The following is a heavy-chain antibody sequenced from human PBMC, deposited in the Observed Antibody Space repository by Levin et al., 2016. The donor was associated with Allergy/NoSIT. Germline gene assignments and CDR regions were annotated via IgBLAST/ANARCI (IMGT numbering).Heavy chain of an antibody. CDR3: ARVTTIEAPPMD. Sequence: SVKVSCKASGGTFSSYTISWVRQAPGQGLEWMGRIIPILGIANYAQKFQGRVTITADKSTSTAYMELSSLRSEDTAVYYCARVTTIEAPPMDWGQGTLVTVSS. J-gene: IGHJ4*02. CDR2: IIPILGIA. D-gene: IGHD4-17*01. CDR1: GGTFSSYT. V-gene: IGHV1-69*02.